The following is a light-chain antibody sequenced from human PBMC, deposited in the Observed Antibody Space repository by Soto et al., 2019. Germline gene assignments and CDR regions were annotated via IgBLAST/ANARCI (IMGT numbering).Light chain of an antibody. CDR3: QQYNNWPPVT. Sequence: EIVLTQSPATLSLSPGGRATLSRRASQSVSSDLAWYQQKPGQAPRLLIYGASTRATGIPARFSGSGSGTEFTLTISSLQSEDFAVYYCQQYNNWPPVTFGQGTKVDIK. CDR2: GAS. V-gene: IGKV3-15*01. CDR1: QSVSSD. J-gene: IGKJ1*01.